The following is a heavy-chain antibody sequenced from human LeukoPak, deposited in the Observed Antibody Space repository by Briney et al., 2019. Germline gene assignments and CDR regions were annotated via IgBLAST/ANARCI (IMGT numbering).Heavy chain of an antibody. CDR1: GFTFSSYA. CDR2: ISGSGGST. CDR3: AKDVFGVPTYAWFDP. D-gene: IGHD3-3*01. J-gene: IGHJ5*02. V-gene: IGHV3-23*01. Sequence: GGSLRLSCAASGFTFSSYAMSWVRQAPGKGLEWVSAISGSGGSTYYADSVKGRFTISRDNSKNTLYLQMNSLRAEDTAVYYCAKDVFGVPTYAWFDPWGQGTLVTVSS.